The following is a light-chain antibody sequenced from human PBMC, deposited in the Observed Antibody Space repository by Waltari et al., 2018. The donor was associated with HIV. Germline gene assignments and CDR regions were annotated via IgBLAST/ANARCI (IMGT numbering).Light chain of an antibody. CDR3: AAFTGTSTL. V-gene: IGLV2-14*03. J-gene: IGLJ2*01. CDR2: EVS. CDR1: DSDIGGSNY. Sequence: QSALTQPASVAGSPGQSITIPCTGPDSDIGGSNYVSWFQQHAGKAPKLIIYEVSRRPSGISDRFSGSRSGDTASLTISALQTEDEADYHCAAFTGTSTLFGGGTKLTVL.